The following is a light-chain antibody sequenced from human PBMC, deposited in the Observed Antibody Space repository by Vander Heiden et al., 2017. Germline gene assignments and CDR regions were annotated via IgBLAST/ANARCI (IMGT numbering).Light chain of an antibody. Sequence: FVFTQPPATLSLSPGERATLSCRASQSVSSYLAWYQQKPGQAPRLLIYDASNRATGIPARFSGSGSGTDFTLTISSLEPEDFAVYYCQQRSNWPPVLTFGGGTKVEIK. CDR1: QSVSSY. CDR3: QQRSNWPPVLT. CDR2: DAS. J-gene: IGKJ4*01. V-gene: IGKV3-11*01.